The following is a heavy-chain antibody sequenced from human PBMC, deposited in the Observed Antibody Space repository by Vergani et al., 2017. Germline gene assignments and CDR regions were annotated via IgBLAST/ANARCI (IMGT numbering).Heavy chain of an antibody. Sequence: QVQLVQSGAEVKKPGASVKVSCKASGYTFTCYYMHWVRQAPGQGLEWMGWINPNSGGTNYAQKFQGRVTMTRDTAISTAYMELSRLRSDDTAVYYCARELGRGLSGSYYYFDYWGQGTLVTVSS. D-gene: IGHD1-26*01. V-gene: IGHV1-2*02. CDR2: INPNSGGT. CDR3: ARELGRGLSGSYYYFDY. J-gene: IGHJ4*02. CDR1: GYTFTCYY.